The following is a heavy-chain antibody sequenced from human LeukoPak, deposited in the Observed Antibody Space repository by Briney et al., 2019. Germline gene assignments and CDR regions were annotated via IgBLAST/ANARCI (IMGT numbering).Heavy chain of an antibody. V-gene: IGHV1-69*04. D-gene: IGHD4-17*01. Sequence: SVKVSCRASGGTFSSYAISWVRQAPGQGLEWMGRIIPILGIANYAQKFQGRVTITADKSTSTAYMELSSLRSEDTAVYYCAKTTVVAHFDYWGQGTLVTVSS. CDR1: GGTFSSYA. CDR3: AKTTVVAHFDY. CDR2: IIPILGIA. J-gene: IGHJ4*02.